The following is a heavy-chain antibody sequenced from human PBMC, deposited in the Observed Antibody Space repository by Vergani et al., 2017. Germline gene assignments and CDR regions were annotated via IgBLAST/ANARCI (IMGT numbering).Heavy chain of an antibody. Sequence: QVQLQESGPGLVKPSQTLSLTCSVSGGSISSGGYYWSWIRQHPGKGLEWIGYIYYSASTYYTPSLKSRVIIAVDTSKNQFSLKRRSVTAADTAVYYCAIHSSGFDGEVDYWGQGTLVTVSS. D-gene: IGHD3-22*01. V-gene: IGHV4-31*03. CDR1: GGSISSGGYY. CDR3: AIHSSGFDGEVDY. J-gene: IGHJ4*02. CDR2: IYYSAST.